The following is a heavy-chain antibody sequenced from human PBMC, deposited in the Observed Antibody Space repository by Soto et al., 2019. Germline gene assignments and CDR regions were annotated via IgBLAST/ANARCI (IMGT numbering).Heavy chain of an antibody. J-gene: IGHJ6*02. CDR1: GFTFSSYA. CDR2: ISGSGGSA. Sequence: EVQLLESGGDLVQPGGSLRLSCVASGFTFSSYAMSWVRQAPGKGLEWVSAISGSGGSAYFADSVKGRFTISRDNSKNTVYLQMSSLRAEDTAVYYCAKAIEQWLERGASGYYGMDVWGQGTTVTVSS. D-gene: IGHD6-19*01. V-gene: IGHV3-23*01. CDR3: AKAIEQWLERGASGYYGMDV.